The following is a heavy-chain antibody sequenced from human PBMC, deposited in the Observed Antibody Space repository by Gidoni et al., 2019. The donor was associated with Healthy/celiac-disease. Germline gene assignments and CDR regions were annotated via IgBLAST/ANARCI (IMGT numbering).Heavy chain of an antibody. J-gene: IGHJ4*02. V-gene: IGHV1-69*01. CDR1: GGTFSSYA. CDR3: ARKELARYYFDY. D-gene: IGHD3-10*01. CDR2: IIPIFGTE. Sequence: QVQLVQSGAAVKNPGPSVKVSCKASGGTFSSYAISWVRQAPGQGLEWMGGIIPIFGTENYAQKFQGRVTITADESTSTAYMELSSLRSEDTAVYYCARKELARYYFDYWGQGTLVTVSS.